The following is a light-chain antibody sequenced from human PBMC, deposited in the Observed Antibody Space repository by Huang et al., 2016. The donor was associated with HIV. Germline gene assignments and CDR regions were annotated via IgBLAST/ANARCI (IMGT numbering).Light chain of an antibody. J-gene: IGKJ3*01. CDR3: QQYGSSLFT. Sequence: EIVLTQSPGTLSLSPGERATLSCRASQSVRSSYLAWYQQKPGQAPRLLMYGASNRATGIPDRFSGSGSGTDFTLTISRLEPEDFAVYYCQQYGSSLFTFGPGTKVDIK. CDR2: GAS. CDR1: QSVRSSY. V-gene: IGKV3-20*01.